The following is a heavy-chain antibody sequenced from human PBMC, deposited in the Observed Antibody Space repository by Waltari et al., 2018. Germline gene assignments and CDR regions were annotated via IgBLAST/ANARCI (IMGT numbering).Heavy chain of an antibody. CDR2: INPNSGGT. V-gene: IGHV1-2*02. CDR1: GYTFTGYY. CDR3: ARDVGGIVGALDAVDI. D-gene: IGHD1-26*01. Sequence: QVQLVQSGAEVKKPGASVKVSCKASGYTFTGYYMHWVRQAPGQGLEWMGWINPNSGGTNYAQKFQGRVTMTRDTSISTAYMELSRLRSDDTAVYYCARDVGGIVGALDAVDIWGQWTMVTVSS. J-gene: IGHJ3*02.